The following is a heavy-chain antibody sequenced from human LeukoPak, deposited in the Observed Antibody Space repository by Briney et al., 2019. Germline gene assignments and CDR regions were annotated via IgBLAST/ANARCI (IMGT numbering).Heavy chain of an antibody. CDR1: GSRFNAYW. Sequence: KSGESLKISCKGSGSRFNAYWIAWVRQLPGKGLEWMGIIYPDDSDTRYSPSFQGQVTISADKSISTAYLQWSSLKASDTAMYYCARHHYVAGMDVWGQGTTVTVSS. V-gene: IGHV5-51*01. D-gene: IGHD3-10*02. J-gene: IGHJ6*02. CDR3: ARHHYVAGMDV. CDR2: IYPDDSDT.